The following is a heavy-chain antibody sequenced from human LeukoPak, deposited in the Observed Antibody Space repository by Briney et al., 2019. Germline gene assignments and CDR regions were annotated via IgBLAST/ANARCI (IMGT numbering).Heavy chain of an antibody. CDR1: GGSISRYY. CDR3: ARDGVVGGLFVWDY. Sequence: SETLSLTCTVSGGSISRYYWSWIRQPPGKGLEWIGYIYYSGSTNYNPSLNSRVTISVDTSKNQFSLKLSSVTAADTAVYYCARDGVVGGLFVWDYWGQGTLDTVSS. J-gene: IGHJ4*02. V-gene: IGHV4-59*01. CDR2: IYYSGST. D-gene: IGHD3-16*01.